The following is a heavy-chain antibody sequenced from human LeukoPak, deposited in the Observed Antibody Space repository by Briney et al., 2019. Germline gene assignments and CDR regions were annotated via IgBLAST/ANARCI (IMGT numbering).Heavy chain of an antibody. CDR2: IRGSGDDT. J-gene: IGHJ4*02. Sequence: GGSLRLLCAASGFTFSPSAMAWVRQAPGKGLEWVSAIRGSGDDTYYADSVKGRFTISRDNSKNTLSLQMNSLRAEDKAVYYCAKDFRVCHWGQGTLVTVSS. V-gene: IGHV3-23*01. CDR3: AKDFRVCH. CDR1: GFTFSPSA. D-gene: IGHD3-16*01.